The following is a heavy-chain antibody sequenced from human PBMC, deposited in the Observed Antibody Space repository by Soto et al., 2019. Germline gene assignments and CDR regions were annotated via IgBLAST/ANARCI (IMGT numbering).Heavy chain of an antibody. CDR1: GGSIRRYP. V-gene: IGHV4-59*01. CDR3: ARDSAKGRFDP. Sequence: CDTRSVTCPVSGGSIRRYPSSCIRQPPWKGLEWSGYIYYSGITNYNPSLKSRVTISVDTSKNQFSLKLSSVTAADTAVYYCARDSAKGRFDPWGQGTLLTAS. D-gene: IGHD3-10*01. CDR2: IYYSGIT. J-gene: IGHJ5*02.